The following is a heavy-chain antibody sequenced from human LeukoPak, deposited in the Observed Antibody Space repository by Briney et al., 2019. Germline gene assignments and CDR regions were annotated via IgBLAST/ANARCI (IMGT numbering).Heavy chain of an antibody. CDR3: ARGKAGYRRCAVDI. D-gene: IGHD6-19*01. CDR1: GGSFSGYY. J-gene: IGHJ3*02. V-gene: IGHV4-34*01. CDR2: INHSGST. Sequence: SETLSLTCAVYGGSFSGYYWSWIRQPPGKGLEWIGEINHSGSTNYNPSLKSRVTISVDTSKNQFSLKLSSVTAADTAVYYCARGKAGYRRCAVDIWGQGTMVTVSS.